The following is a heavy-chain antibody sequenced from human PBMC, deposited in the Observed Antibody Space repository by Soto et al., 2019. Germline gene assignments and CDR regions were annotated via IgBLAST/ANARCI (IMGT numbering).Heavy chain of an antibody. V-gene: IGHV4-31*03. CDR3: AREGAYCGGDCYGFDY. J-gene: IGHJ4*02. Sequence: QVQLQESGPGLVKPSQTLSLTCTVSGGSISSGGYYCSWIRQHPGKGLEWIGYIYYSGSTYYNPSLKSRVTISVDTSKNQFSLKLSSVTAADTAVYYCAREGAYCGGDCYGFDYWGQGTLVTVSS. CDR1: GGSISSGGYY. CDR2: IYYSGST. D-gene: IGHD2-21*02.